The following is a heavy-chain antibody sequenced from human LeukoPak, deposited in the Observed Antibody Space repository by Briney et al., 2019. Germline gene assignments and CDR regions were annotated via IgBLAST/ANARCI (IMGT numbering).Heavy chain of an antibody. J-gene: IGHJ3*02. CDR2: IYYSGCT. D-gene: IGHD2-2*01. V-gene: IGHV4-39*01. CDR1: GGSISSSSYY. CDR3: ASYCSSSSCPHRRAFDI. Sequence: SETLSLTCTVSGGSISSSSYYWGWIRQPPGKGLEWIGSIYYSGCTYYNPSLKSRVTISVDTSKNQFSVKLNSVTAADTAVYHCASYCSSSSCPHRRAFDIWGQGTMVTVSS.